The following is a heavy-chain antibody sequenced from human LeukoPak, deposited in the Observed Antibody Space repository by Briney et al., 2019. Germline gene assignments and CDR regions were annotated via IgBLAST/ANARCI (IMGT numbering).Heavy chain of an antibody. CDR3: ARDNSGSYFDAFDI. D-gene: IGHD1-26*01. CDR2: IYYSGST. V-gene: IGHV4-59*12. CDR1: GGSFSGYY. J-gene: IGHJ3*02. Sequence: PSETLSLTCAVYGGSFSGYYWSWIRQPPGKGLEWIGYIYYSGSTNYNPSLKSRVTISVDTSKNQFSLKLSSVTAADTAVYYCARDNSGSYFDAFDIWGQGTMVTVSS.